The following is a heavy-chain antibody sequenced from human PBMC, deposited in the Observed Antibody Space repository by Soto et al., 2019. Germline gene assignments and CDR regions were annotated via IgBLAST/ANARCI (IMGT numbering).Heavy chain of an antibody. V-gene: IGHV4-4*07. Sequence: SETLSLTCTVSGGSISTYYWSWIRQPAGKGLEWIGRIYSSGSTNYNPSLKSRVTMSVDTPKNQFSLKMSSVTAADTAVYYCAREGKGVPYNFDYWGQGTLVTVSS. CDR2: IYSSGST. CDR3: AREGKGVPYNFDY. J-gene: IGHJ4*02. D-gene: IGHD3-10*01. CDR1: GGSISTYY.